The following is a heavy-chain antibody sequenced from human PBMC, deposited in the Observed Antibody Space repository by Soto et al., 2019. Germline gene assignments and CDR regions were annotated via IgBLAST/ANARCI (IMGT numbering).Heavy chain of an antibody. Sequence: SETLSLTCTVSGGSISSGNYYWSWIRQHPGKGLEWIGYIYYSGSTYYNPSLKSRVSMSVDTSKNHFPLQLTSVTAADTAVYYCARVRVCSSANCYTGPFDPWGQGTLVTVSS. D-gene: IGHD2-2*02. V-gene: IGHV4-31*03. J-gene: IGHJ5*02. CDR1: GGSISSGNYY. CDR3: ARVRVCSSANCYTGPFDP. CDR2: IYYSGST.